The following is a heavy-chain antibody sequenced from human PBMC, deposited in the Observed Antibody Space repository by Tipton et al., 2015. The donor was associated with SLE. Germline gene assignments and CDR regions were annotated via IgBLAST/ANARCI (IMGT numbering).Heavy chain of an antibody. CDR2: IYGSGGT. J-gene: IGHJ4*02. CDR1: GDSISRSTYY. Sequence: TLSLTCTVSGDSISRSTYYWGWIRQPPGKGLEWIGYIYGSGGTEYNRSLKSRVTISLDTSKNQFFLELNSVTAADTAVYYCARDPVDGYGFFDYWGQGTLVTVSS. CDR3: ARDPVDGYGFFDY. V-gene: IGHV4-31*03. D-gene: IGHD2-21*02.